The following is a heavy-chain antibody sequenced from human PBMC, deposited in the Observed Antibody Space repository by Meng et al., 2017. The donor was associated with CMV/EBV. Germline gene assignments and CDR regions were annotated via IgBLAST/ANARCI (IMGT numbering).Heavy chain of an antibody. CDR3: ASPGYCSSTSCYHYGMDV. CDR1: GYTFTSYG. D-gene: IGHD2-2*01. CDR2: ISAYNGNT. J-gene: IGHJ6*02. V-gene: IGHV1-18*01. Sequence: ASVKVSCKASGYTFTSYGISWVRQAPGQGLEWMGWISAYNGNTNYAQKLQGRVTMTTDTSTSTAYMELRSLRSDDTAVHYCASPGYCSSTSCYHYGMDVWGQGTTVTVSS.